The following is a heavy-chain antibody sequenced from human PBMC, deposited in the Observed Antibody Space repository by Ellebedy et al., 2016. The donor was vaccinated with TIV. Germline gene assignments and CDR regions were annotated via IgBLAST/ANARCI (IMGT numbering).Heavy chain of an antibody. V-gene: IGHV4-39*01. CDR2: ISDNGKT. D-gene: IGHD2-8*01. CDR1: GDSITSNGYY. Sequence: SETLSLTCTVSGDSITSNGYYWGWIRQSPGKGLEWIGSISDNGKTYYSPSLKSRVTVSRDMSANQFSLIVNSVTTADTALYYCARANGHPRERFDSWGQGALVTVSS. J-gene: IGHJ4*02. CDR3: ARANGHPRERFDS.